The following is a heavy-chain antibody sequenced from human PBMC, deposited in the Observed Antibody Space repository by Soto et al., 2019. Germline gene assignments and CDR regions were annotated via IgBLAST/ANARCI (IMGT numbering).Heavy chain of an antibody. V-gene: IGHV4-30-2*03. CDR3: VRPKDYDDCLDL. D-gene: IGHD3-22*01. CDR1: GGSISSGGYS. Sequence: SETLSLTCAVSGGSISSGGYSWSWIRQPPGKGLEWIGYIYHSGSTYYNPSLKSRVTFTRDTSANTAYMELSSLISEVTAVYYCVRPKDYDDCLDLWGLGTPVTVSS. CDR2: IYHSGST. J-gene: IGHJ4*02.